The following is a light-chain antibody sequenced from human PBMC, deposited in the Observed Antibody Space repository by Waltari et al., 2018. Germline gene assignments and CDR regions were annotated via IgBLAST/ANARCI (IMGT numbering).Light chain of an antibody. J-gene: IGKJ5*01. Sequence: DIQLTQSPSFLSASVGDRVTITCRASQGISSYLAWYQQKPGRAPQLLIYSASTLQSGVPSRFSGSGSGTEFTLSISSLQPEDFATYYCQKLNSYPPTTFGQGTRLEIK. CDR3: QKLNSYPPTT. CDR2: SAS. CDR1: QGISSY. V-gene: IGKV1-9*01.